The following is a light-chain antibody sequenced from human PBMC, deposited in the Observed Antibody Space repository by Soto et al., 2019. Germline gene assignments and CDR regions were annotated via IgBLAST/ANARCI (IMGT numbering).Light chain of an antibody. CDR2: GAS. Sequence: IVMTQSPATLSVSPWGRATLSCRASQSISDTLAWYQQKPGQAPRLLIYGASTRAPGFPARFSGSGSGTDFTLTISSLQPDDFATYYCQQYNVYSWTFGQGTKVDIK. V-gene: IGKV3-15*01. CDR1: QSISDT. J-gene: IGKJ1*01. CDR3: QQYNVYSWT.